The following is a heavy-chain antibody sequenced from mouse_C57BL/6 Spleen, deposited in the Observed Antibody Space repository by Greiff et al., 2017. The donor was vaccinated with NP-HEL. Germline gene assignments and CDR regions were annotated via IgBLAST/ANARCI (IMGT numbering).Heavy chain of an antibody. Sequence: VKLMESDAELVKPGASVKISCKVSGYTFTDHTIHWMKQRPEQGLEWIGYIYPRDGSTKYNEKFKGKATLTADKSSSTAYMQLNSLTSEDSAVYFCARTSDGYYFYWYFDVWGTGTTVTVSS. D-gene: IGHD2-3*01. J-gene: IGHJ1*03. CDR3: ARTSDGYYFYWYFDV. CDR1: GYTFTDHT. V-gene: IGHV1-78*01. CDR2: IYPRDGST.